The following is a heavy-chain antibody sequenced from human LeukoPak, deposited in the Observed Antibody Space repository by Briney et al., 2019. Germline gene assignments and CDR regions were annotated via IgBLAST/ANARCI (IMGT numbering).Heavy chain of an antibody. V-gene: IGHV1-3*01. D-gene: IGHD3-22*01. CDR2: INAGNGNT. Sequence: ASVKVSCKASGYTFTSYGISWVRQAPGQGLEWMGWINAGNGNTKYSQKFQGRVTITRDTSASTAYMELSSLRSEGTAVYYCARDPMVDSSGPLDYWGQGTLVTVSS. CDR1: GYTFTSYG. J-gene: IGHJ4*02. CDR3: ARDPMVDSSGPLDY.